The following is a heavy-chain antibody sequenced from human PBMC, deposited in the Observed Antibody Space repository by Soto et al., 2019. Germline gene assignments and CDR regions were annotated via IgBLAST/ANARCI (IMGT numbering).Heavy chain of an antibody. Sequence: KASETLSLTCTVSGGSISSSSYYWGWIRQPPGKGLEWIGSIYYSGSTYYNPSLKSRVTISVDTSKNQFSLKLSSVTAADTAVYYCASDLLGGPVDTAMGPWGQGTLVTVSS. CDR2: IYYSGST. D-gene: IGHD5-18*01. J-gene: IGHJ5*02. CDR3: ASDLLGGPVDTAMGP. V-gene: IGHV4-39*01. CDR1: GGSISSSSYY.